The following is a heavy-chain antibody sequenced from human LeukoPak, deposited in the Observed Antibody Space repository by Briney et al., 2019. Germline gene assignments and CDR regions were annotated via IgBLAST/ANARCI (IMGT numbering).Heavy chain of an antibody. CDR1: GFSFSSYG. CDR3: ARDNQWLTDAFDS. V-gene: IGHV3-33*01. Sequence: PAGSLRLSCAASGFSFSSYGMRWVRQAPGKGLEWVAVIWYDGSNKYYADSVKGRFTICRDNSKNTLYLQMNSLRAEDRAVYYCARDNQWLTDAFDSLGQGTMVAVCS. D-gene: IGHD6-19*01. J-gene: IGHJ3*02. CDR2: IWYDGSNK.